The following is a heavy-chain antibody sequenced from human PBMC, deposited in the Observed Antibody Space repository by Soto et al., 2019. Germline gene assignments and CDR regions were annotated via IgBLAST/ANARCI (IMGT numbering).Heavy chain of an antibody. CDR2: IHPSDFDT. J-gene: IGHJ5*02. D-gene: IGHD5-12*01. CDR3: AIHSTGYEDS. CDR1: GYIFTSYW. V-gene: IGHV5-51*01. Sequence: GESLKISCKGSGYIFTSYWIGWVRQMPGKGLEWMGIIHPSDFDTRYSPSFQGQVTISADKSISTAYLQWSSLRASDTAMYYCAIHSTGYEDSWGQGTLVTVSS.